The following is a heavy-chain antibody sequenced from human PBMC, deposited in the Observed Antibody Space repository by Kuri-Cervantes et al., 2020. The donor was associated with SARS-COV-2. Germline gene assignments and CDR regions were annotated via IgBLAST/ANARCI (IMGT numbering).Heavy chain of an antibody. Sequence: GGSLRLSCAASGFTFSSYGMHWVRQAPGKGLEWVAFIRYDGSNKHYADSVKGRFTISRDNSKNTLYLQMNSLRAEDTAVYYCARASFDFWSGYYTGYYFDSWGQGALVTVSS. D-gene: IGHD3-3*01. CDR1: GFTFSSYG. CDR3: ARASFDFWSGYYTGYYFDS. CDR2: IRYDGSNK. V-gene: IGHV3-30*02. J-gene: IGHJ4*02.